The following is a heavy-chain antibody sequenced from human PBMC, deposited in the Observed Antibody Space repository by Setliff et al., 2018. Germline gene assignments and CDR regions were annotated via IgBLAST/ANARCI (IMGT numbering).Heavy chain of an antibody. D-gene: IGHD6-19*01. CDR3: ARLGQWRVLGFFDY. V-gene: IGHV4-34*12. CDR1: GGSFSGHY. J-gene: IGHJ4*02. CDR2: IFWSGTT. Sequence: PSETLSLTCAVYGGSFSGHYWGWIRQPPGKGLEWIGTIFWSGTTYYNPSLNSRGTISVDTSRDQFSLRLSSVTAADTAVYYCARLGQWRVLGFFDYWGQGALVTVSS.